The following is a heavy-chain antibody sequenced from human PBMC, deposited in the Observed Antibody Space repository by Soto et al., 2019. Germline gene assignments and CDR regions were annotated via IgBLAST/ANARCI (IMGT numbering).Heavy chain of an antibody. Sequence: KPSETLSLTCAVSGGSISSGGYSWSWVRQPPGKGLEWIGYIYHSGSTYYNPSLKSRVTISVDRSKNQFSLKLSSVTAADTAVYYCARDRRSGYSYGSPYYYYGMDVWGQGTTVTVSS. CDR2: IYHSGST. CDR3: ARDRRSGYSYGSPYYYYGMDV. D-gene: IGHD5-18*01. J-gene: IGHJ6*02. V-gene: IGHV4-30-2*01. CDR1: GGSISSGGYS.